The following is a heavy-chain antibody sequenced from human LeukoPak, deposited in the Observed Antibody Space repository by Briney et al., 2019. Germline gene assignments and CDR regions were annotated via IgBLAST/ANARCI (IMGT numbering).Heavy chain of an antibody. D-gene: IGHD3-3*01. Sequence: ASVKVSCKASGYTFSDYYIHWVRVAPGQGLEWMGFINPSGGSTSYAQKFQGRVTMTRDTSTSAVYMELSSLRSEDTAMYYCARGRPGGRFLEWLLFYYFDYWGQGTLVTVSS. CDR3: ARGRPGGRFLEWLLFYYFDY. CDR2: INPSGGST. V-gene: IGHV1-46*01. J-gene: IGHJ4*02. CDR1: GYTFSDYY.